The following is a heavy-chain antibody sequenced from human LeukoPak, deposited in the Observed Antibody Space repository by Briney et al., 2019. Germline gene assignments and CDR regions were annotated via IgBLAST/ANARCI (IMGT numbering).Heavy chain of an antibody. CDR1: GGSISTYY. CDR2: IYDSGST. V-gene: IGHV4-59*01. Sequence: SETLSLTCTISGGSISTYYWSWIRQPPGKGLEWIGYIYDSGSTNYNPSLKSRVTISVDTSKNQFSLKLSSVTAADTAVYFCACLTTAEAFDIWGQGTMVTVSS. CDR3: ACLTTAEAFDI. J-gene: IGHJ3*02. D-gene: IGHD3-22*01.